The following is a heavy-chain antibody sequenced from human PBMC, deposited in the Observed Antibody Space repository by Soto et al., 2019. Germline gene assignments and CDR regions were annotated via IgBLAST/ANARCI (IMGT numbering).Heavy chain of an antibody. D-gene: IGHD3-3*01. CDR3: ARDQDDFWSGYPQAFDY. CDR2: ISAYNGNT. Sequence: ASVKVSCKASGYTFTSYGISWVRQAPGQGLEWMGWISAYNGNTNYAQKLQGRVTMTTDTSTSTAYMELRSLRSDDTAVYYCARDQDDFWSGYPQAFDYWGQGTLVTVSS. CDR1: GYTFTSYG. V-gene: IGHV1-18*01. J-gene: IGHJ4*02.